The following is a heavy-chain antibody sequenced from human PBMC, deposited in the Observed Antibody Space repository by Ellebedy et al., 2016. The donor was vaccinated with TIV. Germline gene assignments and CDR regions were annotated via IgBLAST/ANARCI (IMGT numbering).Heavy chain of an antibody. J-gene: IGHJ3*02. Sequence: MPSETLSLTCTVSGGSISSSSYYWSWIRQPPGKGLEWIGEINHSGSTNYNPSLKSRVTISVDTSKNQFSLRLRSVTAADTAVYYCARVVWQQPVSYAFDIWGQGTMVTVSS. D-gene: IGHD6-13*01. V-gene: IGHV4-39*07. CDR2: INHSGST. CDR3: ARVVWQQPVSYAFDI. CDR1: GGSISSSSYY.